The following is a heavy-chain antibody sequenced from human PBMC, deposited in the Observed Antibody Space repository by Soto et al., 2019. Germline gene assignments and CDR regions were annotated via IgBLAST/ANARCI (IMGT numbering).Heavy chain of an antibody. J-gene: IGHJ2*01. Sequence: QVQLQESGPGLVKPSETLSLTCTVSGDSISNYYWRWIRQPPGKGLEWIGYIYYTGSTNYNPSLESRGTIAVDRSKHQFSLNLTAVTAAAAAVYYCVRYYDFWCGGARYFELWGRGTLVTVSS. D-gene: IGHD3-3*01. CDR2: IYYTGST. CDR1: GDSISNYY. V-gene: IGHV4-59*01. CDR3: VRYYDFWCGGARYFEL.